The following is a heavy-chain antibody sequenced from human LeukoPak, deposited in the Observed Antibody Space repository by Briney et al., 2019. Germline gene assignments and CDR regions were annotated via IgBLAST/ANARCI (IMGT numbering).Heavy chain of an antibody. V-gene: IGHV4-59*08. J-gene: IGHJ4*02. Sequence: PSETLSLTCTVSGGSIGSYHWSWIRQPPGKGLEWIGYVFHSGSTNYNPSLKSRVTISVDTSKNQFSLKLTSVTAADTAVYYCARDSSGYYRIDYWGQGTLVTVSS. D-gene: IGHD3-22*01. CDR1: GGSIGSYH. CDR2: VFHSGST. CDR3: ARDSSGYYRIDY.